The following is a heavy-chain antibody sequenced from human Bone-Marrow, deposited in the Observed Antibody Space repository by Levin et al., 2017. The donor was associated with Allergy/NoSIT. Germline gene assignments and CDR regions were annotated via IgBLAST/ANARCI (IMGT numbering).Heavy chain of an antibody. J-gene: IGHJ4*02. V-gene: IGHV4-59*01. CDR2: IYYNGNT. CDR3: ARDKSGTYFSFED. CDR1: GASMNRYY. Sequence: SETLSLTCTVSGASMNRYYWSWIRQPPGKGLEWIGYIYYNGNTNYNPSLKSRVTISVDTSKNQFSLNLNSVTVADTALYYCARDKSGTYFSFEDWGQGTLVTVSS. D-gene: IGHD1-26*01.